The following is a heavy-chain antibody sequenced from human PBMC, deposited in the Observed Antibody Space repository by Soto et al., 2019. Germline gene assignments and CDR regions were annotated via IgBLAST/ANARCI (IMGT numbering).Heavy chain of an antibody. J-gene: IGHJ5*02. CDR2: INPAGTIT. V-gene: IGHV3-74*01. CDR3: TSDTFGLRDT. Sequence: MQMVESGGGSVQPGGSLRLSCAASGFPFSHYWMHWVRQTPGKGLVWVSRINPAGTITNYADSVEGPFTISRDNGDSALFLQMNSRSGEDTALYYCTSDTFGLRDTWGQGTLVTVSS. D-gene: IGHD3-16*01. CDR1: GFPFSHYW.